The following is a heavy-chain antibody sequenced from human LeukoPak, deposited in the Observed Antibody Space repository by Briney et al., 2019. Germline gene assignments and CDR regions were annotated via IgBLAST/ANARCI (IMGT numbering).Heavy chain of an antibody. V-gene: IGHV1-24*01. CDR1: GYTLTELS. D-gene: IGHD3-10*01. J-gene: IGHJ5*02. Sequence: ASVKVSCKVSGYTLTELSMHWVRQAPGKGLEWMGGFDPEDGETIYAQKFQGRVTMTGDTSTDTAYMELSSLRSEDTAVYYCATAPWRFELGFDPWGQGTLVTVSS. CDR3: ATAPWRFELGFDP. CDR2: FDPEDGET.